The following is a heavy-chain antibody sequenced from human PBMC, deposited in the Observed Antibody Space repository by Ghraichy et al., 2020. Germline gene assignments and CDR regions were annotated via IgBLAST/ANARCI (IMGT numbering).Heavy chain of an antibody. J-gene: IGHJ6*02. CDR3: AKGPAAAAHVYYYYGMDV. V-gene: IGHV3-23*01. Sequence: GGSLRLSCAASGFTISSYAMSWVRQAPGKGLEWVSAISGSGGSTYYADSVKGRFTVSRDNSKNTVYLQMNSLRAEDTAVYYCAKGPAAAAHVYYYYGMDVWGQGTTVTVSS. CDR1: GFTISSYA. CDR2: ISGSGGST. D-gene: IGHD6-13*01.